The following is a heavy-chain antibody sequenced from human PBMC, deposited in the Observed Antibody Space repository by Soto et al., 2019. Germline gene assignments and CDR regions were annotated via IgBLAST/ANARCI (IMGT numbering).Heavy chain of an antibody. D-gene: IGHD6-6*01. CDR1: AYTFTSAY. V-gene: IGHV1-46*01. CDR2: INPSGGST. CDR3: ARVGHSSSSLYFDY. Sequence: ASVTVSSKASAYTFTSAYMHWVRRAPGQGLEWMGIINPSGGSTSYAQEFQGRVTMTRDTSTSTVYMELSRLRSEDTVVYYCARVGHSSSSLYFDYWGQGTLVAVSS. J-gene: IGHJ4*02.